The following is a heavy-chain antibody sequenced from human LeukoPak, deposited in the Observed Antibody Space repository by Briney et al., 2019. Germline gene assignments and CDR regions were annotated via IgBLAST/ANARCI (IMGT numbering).Heavy chain of an antibody. D-gene: IGHD3-16*01. V-gene: IGHV4-61*01. CDR1: GGSVSSANYY. CDR3: VRHPRGGPYFDY. CDR2: IYYSGST. J-gene: IGHJ4*02. Sequence: SETLSLTCSVSGGSVSSANYYWSWVRQPPGKGLEWIGYIYYSGSTTYNPSLKSRVTISVDTSKNQFSLKLTSVTAADTGVYYCVRHPRGGPYFDYWGQGTLVTVSS.